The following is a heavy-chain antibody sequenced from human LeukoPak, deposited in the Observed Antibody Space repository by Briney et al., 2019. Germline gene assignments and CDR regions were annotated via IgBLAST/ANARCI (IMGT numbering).Heavy chain of an antibody. Sequence: ETLSLTCSVSGGSFSSSNYYWDWIRQPPGKGLEWIGTMFYSGSTYYSPSLKSRVTISVDTSKNHFSLKLSSVTAADTAVYFCARHGSSGVVITNFDYWGQGTLVTVSS. CDR1: GGSFSSSNYY. D-gene: IGHD3-3*01. CDR2: MFYSGST. CDR3: ARHGSSGVVITNFDY. V-gene: IGHV4-39*01. J-gene: IGHJ4*02.